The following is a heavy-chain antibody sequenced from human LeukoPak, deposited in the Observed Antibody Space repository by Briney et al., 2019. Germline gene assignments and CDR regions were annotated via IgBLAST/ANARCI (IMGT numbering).Heavy chain of an antibody. Sequence: PGGSLRLSCAASGFTFSGSAMHWVRQASGKGLEWVGRIRSKTNSYATSYAASVKGRFALSRDDSKNTAYLQMNSLKTEDTAVYYCAKDNQMYYDYVWGSYFHYWGQGTLVTVSS. CDR3: AKDNQMYYDYVWGSYFHY. CDR2: IRSKTNSYAT. CDR1: GFTFSGSA. V-gene: IGHV3-73*01. D-gene: IGHD3-16*01. J-gene: IGHJ4*02.